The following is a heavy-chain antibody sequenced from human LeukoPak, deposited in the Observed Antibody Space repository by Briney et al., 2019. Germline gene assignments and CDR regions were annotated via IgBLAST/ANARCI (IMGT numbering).Heavy chain of an antibody. Sequence: ASVKVSCKASGYTFTDYYMHWVRQAPGQGLEWMGWINSNSGGTKYAQKFQGRVTMTRDTSISTAYMEPSRLRSDDTAVYYCARNRGADYSAWFDPWGQGTLVTVSS. CDR2: INSNSGGT. D-gene: IGHD2-15*01. J-gene: IGHJ5*02. V-gene: IGHV1-2*02. CDR3: ARNRGADYSAWFDP. CDR1: GYTFTDYY.